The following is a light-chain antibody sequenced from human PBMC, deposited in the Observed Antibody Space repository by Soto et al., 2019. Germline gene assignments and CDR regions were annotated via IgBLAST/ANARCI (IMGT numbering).Light chain of an antibody. CDR2: DAS. Sequence: EFVLTQSAGTLSLSPGERATLSCRASQTVRNNYLAWYQQKPGQAPRLLIYDASSRATGIPDRFSGGGSGTDFTLTISRLETEDFAVYYCQQYGSSTITFGQGTRLEIK. V-gene: IGKV3-20*01. CDR1: QTVRNNY. CDR3: QQYGSSTIT. J-gene: IGKJ5*01.